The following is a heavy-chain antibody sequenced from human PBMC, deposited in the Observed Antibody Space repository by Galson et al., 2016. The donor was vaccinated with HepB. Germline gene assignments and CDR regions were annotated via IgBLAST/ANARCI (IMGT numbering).Heavy chain of an antibody. CDR2: INQHGGEK. J-gene: IGHJ4*02. D-gene: IGHD3-22*01. V-gene: IGHV3-7*01. CDR3: TRDLSIYHDSSGD. Sequence: SLRLSCAASGFTFRNYWMSWVRQAPGKGLEWVANINQHGGEKNYVDSVKGRFTISRGNTKNSLYLQMNSLRVEDTAVYFCTRDLSIYHDSSGDWGQGTLVTVSS. CDR1: GFTFRNYW.